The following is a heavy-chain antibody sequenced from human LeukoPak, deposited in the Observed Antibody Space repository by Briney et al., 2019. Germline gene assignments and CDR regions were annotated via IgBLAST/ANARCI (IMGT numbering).Heavy chain of an antibody. D-gene: IGHD6-13*01. V-gene: IGHV4-4*07. CDR1: GGSISGYY. J-gene: IGHJ4*02. Sequence: SETLSLTCSVSGGSISGYYWCWIRQPAGKGLEWIGRIYNSENANYNPSLRSRVSMSVDTSKNQFSLKLSSVTAADTAVYYCARLSQSTSWYDDYWGQGTLVTASS. CDR2: IYNSENA. CDR3: ARLSQSTSWYDDY.